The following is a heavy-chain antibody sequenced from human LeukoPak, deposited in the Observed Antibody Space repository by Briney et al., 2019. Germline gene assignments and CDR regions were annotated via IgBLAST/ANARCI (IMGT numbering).Heavy chain of an antibody. CDR2: VSVEGIGR. Sequence: PGGSLRLSCAASGFTFSSYTMYWSRQAPGKGLEWVASVSVEGIGRYFPGSAEGRFTISRDNSKSMVYLQMNNVRGEDTAVYYCATVTKVDFDYWGQGTLVTVSS. CDR1: GFTFSSYT. D-gene: IGHD4-11*01. CDR3: ATVTKVDFDY. V-gene: IGHV3-30-3*01. J-gene: IGHJ4*02.